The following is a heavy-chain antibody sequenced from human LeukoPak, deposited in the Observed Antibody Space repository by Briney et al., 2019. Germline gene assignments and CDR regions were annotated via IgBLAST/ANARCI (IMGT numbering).Heavy chain of an antibody. D-gene: IGHD3-22*01. J-gene: IGHJ2*01. Sequence: GGSLRLSCAASGLTVSSNYMSWVRQAPGKGLEWVSVIYSGGSTYYADSVKGRFTISRDNSKNTLYLQMNSLRAEDTAVYYCARQGYYDSSGPVLGWYFDLWGRGTLVTVSS. V-gene: IGHV3-53*01. CDR1: GLTVSSNY. CDR3: ARQGYYDSSGPVLGWYFDL. CDR2: IYSGGST.